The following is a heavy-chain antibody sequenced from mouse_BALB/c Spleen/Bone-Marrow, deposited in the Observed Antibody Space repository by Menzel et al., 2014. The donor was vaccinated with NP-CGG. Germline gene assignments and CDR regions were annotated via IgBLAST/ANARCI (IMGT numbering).Heavy chain of an antibody. Sequence: ESGPELVKPGTSVKMSCKASGYTFTSYVIHWVKQKPGRGLEWIGYINPFNDGTKYNEKFKDKATLTSDKSSNTAYMELSSLTSEDSAVYYCARTGNYYGSSFDYWGQGTTLTVSS. V-gene: IGHV1-14*01. CDR2: INPFNDGT. J-gene: IGHJ2*01. CDR3: ARTGNYYGSSFDY. D-gene: IGHD1-1*01. CDR1: GYTFTSYV.